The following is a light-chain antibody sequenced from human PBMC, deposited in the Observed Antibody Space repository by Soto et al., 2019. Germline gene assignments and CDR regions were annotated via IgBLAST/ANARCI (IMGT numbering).Light chain of an antibody. J-gene: IGKJ1*01. Sequence: DIQMTQSPPTLPAFVGDTVTITCRASQSVSSWLAWYQQKPGTAPNPLIYDASSLASGVPSRFSGSGSGTKFTLTIRSLLPDDFGIYYCQQYFGFPKTFAQGTRVDIK. CDR2: DAS. CDR3: QQYFGFPKT. CDR1: QSVSSW. V-gene: IGKV1-5*01.